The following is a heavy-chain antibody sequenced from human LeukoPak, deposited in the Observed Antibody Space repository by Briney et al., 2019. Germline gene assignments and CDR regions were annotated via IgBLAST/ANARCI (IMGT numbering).Heavy chain of an antibody. CDR3: AREYYDSSDYPRQHYFDY. D-gene: IGHD3-22*01. CDR2: IWYDGSYK. CDR1: GFTYSTYG. V-gene: IGHV3-33*01. J-gene: IGHJ4*02. Sequence: GGSLRLSCAASGFTYSTYGMHWVRQAPGKGLEWVALIWYDGSYKYYADSVKGRFTISRDNSKNTLYLQMNSLRAEDTAVYYCAREYYDSSDYPRQHYFDYWGQGTLVTVSS.